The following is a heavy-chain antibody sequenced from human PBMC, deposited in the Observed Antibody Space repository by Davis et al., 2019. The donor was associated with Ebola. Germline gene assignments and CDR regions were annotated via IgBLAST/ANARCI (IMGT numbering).Heavy chain of an antibody. CDR1: GGSISSSSYY. CDR2: TYYSGST. V-gene: IGHV4-61*05. Sequence: MPSETLSLTCTVSGGSISSSSYYWGWIRQPPGKGLEWIGYTYYSGSTNYNPSLKSRVTISVDTSKNQFSLKLRSVTAADTAVYFCARGALAGLPFDYWGQGTLVTVSS. CDR3: ARGALAGLPFDY. J-gene: IGHJ4*02. D-gene: IGHD6-19*01.